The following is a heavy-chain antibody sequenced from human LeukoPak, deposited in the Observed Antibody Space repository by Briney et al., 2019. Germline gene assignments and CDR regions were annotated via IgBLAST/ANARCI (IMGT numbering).Heavy chain of an antibody. V-gene: IGHV4-59*08. Sequence: SETLSLTCTVSGGSISSYYWSWIRQPPGKRLEWIGYIYYSGSTSYNPSLKSRVTISIDTSKNQFSLKLSSVTAADTAVYYCARSRLPRGAFDIWGQGTMVTVSS. J-gene: IGHJ3*02. D-gene: IGHD2-21*02. CDR2: IYYSGST. CDR3: ARSRLPRGAFDI. CDR1: GGSISSYY.